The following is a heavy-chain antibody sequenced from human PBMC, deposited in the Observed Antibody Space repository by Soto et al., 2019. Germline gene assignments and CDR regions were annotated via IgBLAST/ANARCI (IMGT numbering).Heavy chain of an antibody. CDR2: ISSTTNYL. V-gene: IGHV3-21*06. CDR3: ARESEDLTSNFDY. J-gene: IGHJ4*02. CDR1: GFTFTRYS. Sequence: GGSLRLSCAASGFTFTRYSMNWVRQAPGKGLEWVSSISSTTNYLYYGDSMKGRFTISRDNAKNSLYLEMNSLRAEDTAVYYCARESEDLTSNFDYWGQGTLVTVSS.